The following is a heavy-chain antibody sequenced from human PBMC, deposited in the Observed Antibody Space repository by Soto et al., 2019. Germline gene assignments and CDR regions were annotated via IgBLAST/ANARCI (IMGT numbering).Heavy chain of an antibody. CDR2: IIPIFGTA. CDR1: GGTFSSYA. D-gene: IGHD3-22*01. Sequence: SVKVSCKASGGTFSSYAISWVRQAPGQGLEWMGGIIPIFGTANYAQKFQGRVTITADESTSTAYMELSSLRSEDTAVYYCARDHTNYYDSSGYYYWGQGTLVTVSS. V-gene: IGHV1-69*13. J-gene: IGHJ4*02. CDR3: ARDHTNYYDSSGYYY.